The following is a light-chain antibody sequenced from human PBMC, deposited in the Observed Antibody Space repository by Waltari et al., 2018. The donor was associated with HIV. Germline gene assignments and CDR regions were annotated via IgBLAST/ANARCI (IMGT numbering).Light chain of an antibody. CDR1: QSVLYSSNNKNY. CDR3: QQYGSSPSIT. J-gene: IGKJ5*01. Sequence: DIVMTQSPDSLAVSLGERATINCKSSQSVLYSSNNKNYLAWYQQKPGQPPKLLIYWASTRESGVPDRFSGSGSGTDFTLTISRVEPEDFAVYYCQQYGSSPSITFGQGTRLDIK. V-gene: IGKV4-1*01. CDR2: WAS.